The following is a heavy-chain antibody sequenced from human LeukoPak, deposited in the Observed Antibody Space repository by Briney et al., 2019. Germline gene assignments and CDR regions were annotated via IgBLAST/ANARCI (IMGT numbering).Heavy chain of an antibody. D-gene: IGHD2/OR15-2a*01. CDR2: IVPVLGFT. Sequence: GASVKVSCKASGGTFSNDAINWVRQAPGQGLEWMGRIVPVLGFTNFPQRFEGRVTLTADTSTTTAYMELSSLTSDDTAVYCCAREIGGGPYYFDYWGQGTLVTVSS. J-gene: IGHJ4*02. V-gene: IGHV1-69*04. CDR3: AREIGGGPYYFDY. CDR1: GGTFSNDA.